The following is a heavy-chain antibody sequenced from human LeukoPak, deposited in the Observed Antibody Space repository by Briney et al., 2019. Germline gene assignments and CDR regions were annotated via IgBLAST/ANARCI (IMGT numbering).Heavy chain of an antibody. Sequence: SETLSLTCAVYGVSFSGYYWSWIRQPPGKGLEWIGEINHSGSTNYDPSLKSRVTISVDTSKNQFSLKLSSVTAADTAVYYCARGRYGSGLFDYWGQGTLVTVSS. CDR2: INHSGST. CDR3: ARGRYGSGLFDY. D-gene: IGHD3-10*01. CDR1: GVSFSGYY. J-gene: IGHJ4*02. V-gene: IGHV4-34*01.